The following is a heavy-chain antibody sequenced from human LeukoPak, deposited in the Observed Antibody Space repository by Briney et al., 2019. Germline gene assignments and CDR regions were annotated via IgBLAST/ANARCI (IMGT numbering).Heavy chain of an antibody. J-gene: IGHJ4*02. Sequence: GASVKVSCKAPGYTFTSYYMHWVRQAPGQGLEWVGIINPSGGSTIYTQKFQGRVTMTRDTSTSTVYMELSSLRSEDTAVYYCARSRATVTTSIYYFDYWGQGTLVTVSS. CDR1: GYTFTSYY. V-gene: IGHV1-46*01. D-gene: IGHD4-17*01. CDR2: INPSGGST. CDR3: ARSRATVTTSIYYFDY.